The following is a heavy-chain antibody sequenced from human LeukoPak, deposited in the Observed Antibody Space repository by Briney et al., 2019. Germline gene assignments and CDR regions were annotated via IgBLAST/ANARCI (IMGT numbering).Heavy chain of an antibody. CDR3: ARDSGRSPTCDY. D-gene: IGHD1-26*01. V-gene: IGHV4-59*01. CDR2: IYYTGNT. J-gene: IGHJ4*02. Sequence: PSETLSLNCTVSGGSISNSYWSWIRKPPGKGLEWIAYIYYTGNTKYNPCLKSRVTISVDTSKNQFSLRLSSVTAADTAVYYCARDSGRSPTCDYWGQGTLVTVSS. CDR1: GGSISNSY.